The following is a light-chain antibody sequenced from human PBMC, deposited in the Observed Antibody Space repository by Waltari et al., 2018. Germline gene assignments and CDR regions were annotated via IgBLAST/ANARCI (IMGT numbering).Light chain of an antibody. J-gene: IGLJ3*02. CDR3: CSHAGNYIWV. Sequence: QCALTQPRQVSGAPGQSVTVSCTGTSSEVVIYNNVYWYQQDPGQALKLIIYDVTKRPSWVPDRFSCSKSVSTASLTISGLQAEDGADYSCCSHAGNYIWVFGGGTKLTVL. CDR2: DVT. V-gene: IGLV2-11*01. CDR1: SSEVVIYNN.